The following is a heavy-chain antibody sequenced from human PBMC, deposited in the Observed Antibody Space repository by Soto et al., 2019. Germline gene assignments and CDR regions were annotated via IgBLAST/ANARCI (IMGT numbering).Heavy chain of an antibody. Sequence: QVQLQESGPGLVKPSQTLSLTCSVSGGSISSGAYYWTWIRQYPGKGLEWIGYSYYSGYTYYNPSLKSRVTISVDTSKRHFSLKLSSVTAADTAVYYCARQGSGSFPEKYHLDSWGQGILVTVSS. CDR2: SYYSGYT. J-gene: IGHJ4*02. D-gene: IGHD3-10*01. CDR3: ARQGSGSFPEKYHLDS. CDR1: GGSISSGAYY. V-gene: IGHV4-31*03.